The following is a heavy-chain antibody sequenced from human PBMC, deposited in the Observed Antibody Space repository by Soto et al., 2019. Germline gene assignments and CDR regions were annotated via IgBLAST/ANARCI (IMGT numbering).Heavy chain of an antibody. D-gene: IGHD5-18*01. CDR1: GFTFSSYG. CDR2: ISYDGSNK. Sequence: GGSLRLSCAASGFTFSSYGMHWVRQAPGKGLEWVAVISYDGSNKYYADSVKGRFTISRDNSKNTLYLQMNSLRAEDTAVYYCAKDRIQLGPLVYYMDVWGKGTTVTVSS. CDR3: AKDRIQLGPLVYYMDV. J-gene: IGHJ6*03. V-gene: IGHV3-30*18.